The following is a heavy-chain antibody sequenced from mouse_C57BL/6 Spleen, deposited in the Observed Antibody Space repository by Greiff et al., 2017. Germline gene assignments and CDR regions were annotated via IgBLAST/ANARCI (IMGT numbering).Heavy chain of an antibody. D-gene: IGHD2-2*01. CDR3: ARELWLRGFDY. CDR1: GYTFTSYW. CDR2: IYPSDSET. V-gene: IGHV1-61*01. J-gene: IGHJ2*01. Sequence: QVQLQQPGAELVRPGSSVKLSCKASGYTFTSYWMDWVKQRPGQGLEWIGNIYPSDSETHYNQKFKDKATLTVDKSSSTAYMQLSSLTSEDSAVYYCARELWLRGFDYWGQGTTLTVSS.